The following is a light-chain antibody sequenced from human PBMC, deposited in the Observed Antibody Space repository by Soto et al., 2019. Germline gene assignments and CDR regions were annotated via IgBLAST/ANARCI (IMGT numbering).Light chain of an antibody. CDR1: QSILYSSNNKNY. J-gene: IGKJ1*01. CDR2: WAP. CDR3: QQYYTTPWT. Sequence: DIVMTQSPDSLAVSLGERATINCKSSQSILYSSNNKNYLAWYQQKPGQPPKLLIYWAPTRESGVPDRFSGSGSGTDFTLTISSLQAEDVAVYYCQQYYTTPWTFGQGPKVEIK. V-gene: IGKV4-1*01.